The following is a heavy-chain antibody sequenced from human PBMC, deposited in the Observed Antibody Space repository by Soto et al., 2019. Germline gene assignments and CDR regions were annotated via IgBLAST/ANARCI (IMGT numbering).Heavy chain of an antibody. J-gene: IGHJ4*02. V-gene: IGHV4-34*01. Sequence: QVQLQQWGAGLLKPSETLSLTCAVYGGSFSGYYWSWIRQPPGKGLEGIGEINHSGSTNYNPSLKSRVTISVDTSKNQFSLKLSSVTAADTAVYYCARGDGRNFDYWGQGTLVTVSS. CDR1: GGSFSGYY. CDR3: ARGDGRNFDY. CDR2: INHSGST.